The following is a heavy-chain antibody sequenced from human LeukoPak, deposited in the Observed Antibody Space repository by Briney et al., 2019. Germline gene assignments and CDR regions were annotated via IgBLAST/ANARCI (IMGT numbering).Heavy chain of an antibody. J-gene: IGHJ4*02. CDR2: VSSSGGTI. V-gene: IGHV3-48*03. D-gene: IGHD4-17*01. CDR1: GFTFSTYE. CDR3: ARGRVTGDYVRDFDY. Sequence: SGGSLRLSCAASGFTFSTYEMNWVRQAPGKGLEWVSYVSSSGGTILYADSVKGRFTISRDNAKNSLYLQMNGLRAEDTAVYYCARGRVTGDYVRDFDYWGQGTLVTVSS.